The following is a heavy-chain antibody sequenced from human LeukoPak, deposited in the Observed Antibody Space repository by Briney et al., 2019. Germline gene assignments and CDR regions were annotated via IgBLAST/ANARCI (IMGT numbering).Heavy chain of an antibody. Sequence: GGSLRLSCAASGFTFSDYYMSWIRQAPGKGLEWVSYISSSGSTIYYADSVKGRFTISRDNAKNSLYLQMNSLRAEDTAVYYCARDTPKGSSHPFDPWGQGTLVTVSS. J-gene: IGHJ5*02. CDR2: ISSSGSTI. V-gene: IGHV3-11*01. CDR3: ARDTPKGSSHPFDP. CDR1: GFTFSDYY. D-gene: IGHD2-2*01.